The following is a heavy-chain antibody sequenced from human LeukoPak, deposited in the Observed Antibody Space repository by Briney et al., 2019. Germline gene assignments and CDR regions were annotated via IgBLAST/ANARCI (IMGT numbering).Heavy chain of an antibody. V-gene: IGHV3-15*01. D-gene: IGHD3-22*01. Sequence: VGSLRLSCAGSRLPFSIAWMTWVRQAPGKGLEWVGRIKSRADGGTTDYAAPVKGRFAISRDDSKSTVYLQMNSLRTEDTAVYYCTTSVHYSDSRFDFWGQGTLVTVSS. CDR3: TTSVHYSDSRFDF. CDR2: IKSRADGGTT. J-gene: IGHJ4*02. CDR1: RLPFSIAW.